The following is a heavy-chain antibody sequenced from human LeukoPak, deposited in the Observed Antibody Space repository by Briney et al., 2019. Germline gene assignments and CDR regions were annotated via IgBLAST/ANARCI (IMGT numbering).Heavy chain of an antibody. Sequence: GRSLRLSCAASGFTFSSYAMHWVRQAPGKGLERVAVISYDGSNKYYADSVKGRFTISRDNSKNTLYLQMNSLRAEDTAVYYCARVSSTHYFDYWGQGTLVTVSS. CDR2: ISYDGSNK. D-gene: IGHD6-13*01. CDR3: ARVSSTHYFDY. CDR1: GFTFSSYA. V-gene: IGHV3-30*04. J-gene: IGHJ4*02.